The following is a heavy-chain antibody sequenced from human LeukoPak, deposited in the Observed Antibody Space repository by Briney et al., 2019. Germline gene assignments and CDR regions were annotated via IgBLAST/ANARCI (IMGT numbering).Heavy chain of an antibody. D-gene: IGHD5-24*01. CDR2: IYYGGGT. V-gene: IGHV4-59*08. J-gene: IGHJ3*02. CDR3: ARHVTISGPYDASDI. CDR1: SHSMNSYY. Sequence: PSETLSLTCTLSSHSMNSYYWSCTRHPPGGGREWIGYIYYGGGTDYNPSLKSRVTISVQTSKNQFSLKLRSVTAADTAVYYCARHVTISGPYDASDIWGRGTMVSVSP.